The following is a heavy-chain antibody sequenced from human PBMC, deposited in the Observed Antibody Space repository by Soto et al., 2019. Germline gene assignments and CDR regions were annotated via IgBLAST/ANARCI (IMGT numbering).Heavy chain of an antibody. Sequence: SETLSLTCAVYGGSFSGYYWSWIRQPPGKGLEWIGEINHSGSTNYNPSLKSRVTISVDTSKNQFSLKLSSVTAADTAVYYCARSPRVRSDYWGQGTLVTVSS. D-gene: IGHD4-17*01. CDR1: GGSFSGYY. V-gene: IGHV4-34*01. CDR2: INHSGST. CDR3: ARSPRVRSDY. J-gene: IGHJ4*02.